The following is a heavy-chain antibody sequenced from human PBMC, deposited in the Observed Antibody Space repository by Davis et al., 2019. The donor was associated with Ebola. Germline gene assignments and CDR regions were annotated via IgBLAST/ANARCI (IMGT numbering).Heavy chain of an antibody. V-gene: IGHV3-48*04. CDR3: ARKLITGLWYYYYGMDV. CDR1: GFTFSSYS. J-gene: IGHJ6*02. Sequence: GESLKISCAASGFTFSSYSMNWVRQAPGRGLEWVSYISSSGSTIYYADSVKGRFTISRDNAKNSLYLQMNSLRAEDTAVYYCARKLITGLWYYYYGMDVWGQGTTVTVSS. D-gene: IGHD2-8*01. CDR2: ISSSGSTI.